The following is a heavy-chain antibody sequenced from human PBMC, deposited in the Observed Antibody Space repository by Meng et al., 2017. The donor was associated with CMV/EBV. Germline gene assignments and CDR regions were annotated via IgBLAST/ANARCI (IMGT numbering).Heavy chain of an antibody. CDR1: GGSISSSSYY. V-gene: IGHV4-39*07. Sequence: SETLSLTCTVSGGSISSSSYYWGWIRQPPGKGLEWIGSIYYSGSTYYNPSLKSRVTISVDTSKNQFSLKLSSVTAADTAVYYCARDRRETTTYYYYGMDVWGQGTTVTVSS. CDR2: IYYSGST. J-gene: IGHJ6*02. D-gene: IGHD1-26*01. CDR3: ARDRRETTTYYYYGMDV.